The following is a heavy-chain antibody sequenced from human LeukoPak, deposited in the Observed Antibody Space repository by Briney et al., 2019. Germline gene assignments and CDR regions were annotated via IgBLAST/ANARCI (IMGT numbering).Heavy chain of an antibody. CDR3: ATYLSSSSSLFYY. J-gene: IGHJ4*03. Sequence: GASVKVSCKVSGYTLSDVSMHWVRQPPGKGLEWMGGFSPENGEAVYAQKFQGRVRMTEDTSTDTATMDLSSLRSEDTAVYFCATYLSSSSSLFYYRGQGNPITVSP. D-gene: IGHD6-6*01. V-gene: IGHV1-24*01. CDR2: FSPENGEA. CDR1: GYTLSDVS.